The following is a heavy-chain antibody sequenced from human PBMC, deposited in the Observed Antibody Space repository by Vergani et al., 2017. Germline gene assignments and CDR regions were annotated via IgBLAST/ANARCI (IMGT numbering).Heavy chain of an antibody. Sequence: EVQLVESGGGLIQPGGSLRLSCAASGFTVSSNYMSWVRQAPGKGLEWVSVIYSGGSTYYADSVKGRFTISRDNAKNSLYLQMNSLRAEDTAVYYCARDFDSVDDYGGFFPFDYWGQGTLVTVSS. CDR2: IYSGGST. CDR3: ARDFDSVDDYGGFFPFDY. CDR1: GFTVSSNY. D-gene: IGHD4-23*01. V-gene: IGHV3-53*01. J-gene: IGHJ4*02.